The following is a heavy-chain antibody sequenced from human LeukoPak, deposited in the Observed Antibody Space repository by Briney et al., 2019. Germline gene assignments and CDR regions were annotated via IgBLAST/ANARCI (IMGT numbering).Heavy chain of an antibody. CDR2: IYADGYT. CDR1: GISFSNDY. CDR3: ARDRRGEKDFDV. J-gene: IGHJ3*01. Sequence: GGSLRLSCAASGISFSNDYITWFRQAPGKGLEWVSAIYADGYTRDAASAKGRFSISRHKSKNPVYLQMDNLRPEDTAVYYCARDRRGEKDFDVWGPGTMVTVSS. V-gene: IGHV3-53*04.